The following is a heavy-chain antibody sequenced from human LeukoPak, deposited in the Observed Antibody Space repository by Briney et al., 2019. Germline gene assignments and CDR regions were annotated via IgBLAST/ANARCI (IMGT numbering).Heavy chain of an antibody. J-gene: IGHJ5*02. CDR3: NTRYYGSGTFA. V-gene: IGHV3-23*01. D-gene: IGHD3-10*01. Sequence: PGGSLRLSCVASRFTFSSYAMSWVRQAQGKGLEWVSAITGNGRSTYYADSVKGRFTISRDNSKNTLFLQINSLRAEDTAVYYCNTRYYGSGTFAWGQGILVTVSS. CDR2: ITGNGRST. CDR1: RFTFSSYA.